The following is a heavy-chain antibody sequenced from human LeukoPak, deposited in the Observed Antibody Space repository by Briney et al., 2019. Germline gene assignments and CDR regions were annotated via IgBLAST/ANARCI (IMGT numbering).Heavy chain of an antibody. CDR1: GFTFSSYE. J-gene: IGHJ6*03. D-gene: IGHD4-17*01. CDR3: AKGAYGAYYYYYYMDV. CDR2: ISSSGSTI. Sequence: GGSLRLSCAASGFTFSSYEMNWVRQAPGKGLEWVSYISSSGSTIYYADSVKGRFTISRDNAKNSLYLQMNSLRAEDTAVYYCAKGAYGAYYYYYYMDVWGKGTTVTISS. V-gene: IGHV3-48*03.